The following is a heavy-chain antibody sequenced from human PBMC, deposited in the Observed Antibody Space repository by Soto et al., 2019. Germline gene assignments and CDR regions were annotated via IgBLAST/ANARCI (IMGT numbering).Heavy chain of an antibody. CDR2: SYYSGST. D-gene: IGHD3-22*01. Sequence: PPETLSLTCPVSGRSISSGAYYWSWIRQPPGRGLEGIGYSYYSGSTYYNPSLNSRVTISVDTSKNEFSRKLSSVTAADTAVYYCAGFGSGYYDSSGYHHGYWGQGTLVTVSS. V-gene: IGHV4-30-4*01. CDR1: GRSISSGAYY. J-gene: IGHJ4*02. CDR3: AGFGSGYYDSSGYHHGY.